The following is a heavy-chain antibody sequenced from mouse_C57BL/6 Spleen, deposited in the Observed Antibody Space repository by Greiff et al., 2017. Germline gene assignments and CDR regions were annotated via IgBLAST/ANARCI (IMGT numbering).Heavy chain of an antibody. Sequence: QVQLQQPGAELVRPGTSVKLSCKASGYTFTSYWMHWVKQRPGQGLEWIGVIDPSDSYTNYNQKFKGKATLTVDTSSSTAYMQLSSLTSEDSAVYYCARSPHDGSTSWYFDYWGQGTTLTVSS. CDR2: IDPSDSYT. D-gene: IGHD1-1*01. V-gene: IGHV1-59*01. J-gene: IGHJ2*01. CDR1: GYTFTSYW. CDR3: ARSPHDGSTSWYFDY.